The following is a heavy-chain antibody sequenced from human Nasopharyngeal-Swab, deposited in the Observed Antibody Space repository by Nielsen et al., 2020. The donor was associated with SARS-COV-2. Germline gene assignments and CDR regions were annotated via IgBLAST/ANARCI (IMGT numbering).Heavy chain of an antibody. J-gene: IGHJ6*02. V-gene: IGHV3-23*01. CDR2: ISGSGGST. CDR3: AKGGSAEWLAFSYYGMDV. CDR1: GFTFSSYA. Sequence: GESLKISCAASGFTFSSYAMSWVRQAPGKGLEWVSAISGSGGSTYYADSVKGRFTISRDNSKNTLYLQMNSLRAEDTAVYYCAKGGSAEWLAFSYYGMDVWGQGTRSPSP. D-gene: IGHD6-19*01.